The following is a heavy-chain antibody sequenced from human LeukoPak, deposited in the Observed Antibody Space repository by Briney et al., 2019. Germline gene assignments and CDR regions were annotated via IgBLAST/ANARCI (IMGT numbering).Heavy chain of an antibody. D-gene: IGHD3-9*01. Sequence: PGGSLRLSCAASGFTFSSYAMSWVRQAPGKGLEWVSAISGSGGSTYYSDSVKGRFTISRDNSKNTLYLQMNSLRAEDTAVYYCARDYDILTGYLGYWGQGTLVTVSS. CDR3: ARDYDILTGYLGY. J-gene: IGHJ4*02. CDR1: GFTFSSYA. V-gene: IGHV3-23*01. CDR2: ISGSGGST.